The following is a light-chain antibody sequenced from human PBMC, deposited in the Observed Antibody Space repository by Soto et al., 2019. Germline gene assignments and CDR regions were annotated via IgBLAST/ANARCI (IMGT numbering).Light chain of an antibody. Sequence: DIVMNQSPLSLPVTPGEPASISCRSSQSLLHRNGYTYLDWYLQKPGQSPQVLIYLSSHRASGVPDRFSGSGSGTDFTLKISRVEAEDVGVYYCMQALQTPLTFGGGTKVEIK. CDR2: LSS. V-gene: IGKV2-28*01. J-gene: IGKJ4*01. CDR1: QSLLHRNGYTY. CDR3: MQALQTPLT.